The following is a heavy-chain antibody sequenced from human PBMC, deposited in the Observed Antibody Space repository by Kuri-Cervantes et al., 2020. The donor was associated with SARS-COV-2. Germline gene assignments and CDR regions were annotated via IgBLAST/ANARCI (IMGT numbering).Heavy chain of an antibody. D-gene: IGHD3-22*01. CDR1: GFTFSSYG. V-gene: IGHV3-33*01. J-gene: IGHJ4*02. CDR3: ARYRPEVVPLYYFNS. CDR2: IWYDGSNK. Sequence: SLRLSCAASGFTFSSYGMHWVRQAPGKGMGWVAVIWYDGSNKYYADSVKGRVTISRDNSKNTLYLQMISLRAEDTAVYYCARYRPEVVPLYYFNSWGQGTLVTVSS.